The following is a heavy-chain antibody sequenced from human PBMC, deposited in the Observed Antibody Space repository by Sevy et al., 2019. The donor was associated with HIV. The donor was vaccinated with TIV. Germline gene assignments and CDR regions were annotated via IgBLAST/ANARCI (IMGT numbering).Heavy chain of an antibody. CDR3: ATTKDYYESSGYPVDY. J-gene: IGHJ4*02. D-gene: IGHD3-22*01. CDR2: FDPEDGET. Sequence: ASVKVSCKVSGYTLTQLSMNWVRQAPGKGLEWMGSFDPEDGETIYAQKFQGRVTMTEDRSTDTAYMDLSSLRSEDTAMYYCATTKDYYESSGYPVDYWGQGTLVTVSS. V-gene: IGHV1-24*01. CDR1: GYTLTQLS.